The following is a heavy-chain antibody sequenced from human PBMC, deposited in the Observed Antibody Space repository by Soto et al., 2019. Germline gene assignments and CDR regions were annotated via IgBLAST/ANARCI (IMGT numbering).Heavy chain of an antibody. D-gene: IGHD4-17*01. V-gene: IGHV3-66*01. Sequence: GGSLRLSCAASGFTVSSNYMSWVRQAPGKGLEWVSLIYSGGGTYYADSVKGRFTISRDNSKNTLYLQMNSLRADDTAVYYCARAPRPIYSDGDAFDIWGQGTMVTVSS. CDR3: ARAPRPIYSDGDAFDI. J-gene: IGHJ3*02. CDR1: GFTVSSNY. CDR2: IYSGGGT.